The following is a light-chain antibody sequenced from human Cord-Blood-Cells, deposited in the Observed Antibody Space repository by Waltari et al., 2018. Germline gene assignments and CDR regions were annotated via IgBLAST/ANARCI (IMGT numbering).Light chain of an antibody. J-gene: IGLJ2*01. Sequence: QSALTQPRSVPGSPGQSVTISCTGTRSDVGGYNYVSWYQQHPGKAPKLMIYDVSKRPSGVPDRFSGSKSGNTASLTISGLQAEDEADYYCCSYAGSYTYVVFGGGTKLTVL. CDR2: DVS. V-gene: IGLV2-11*01. CDR3: CSYAGSYTYVV. CDR1: RSDVGGYNY.